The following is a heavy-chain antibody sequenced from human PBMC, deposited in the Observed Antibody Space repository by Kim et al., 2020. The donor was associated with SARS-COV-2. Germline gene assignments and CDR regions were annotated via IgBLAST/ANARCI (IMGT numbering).Heavy chain of an antibody. J-gene: IGHJ5*02. CDR1: GFTFTSYG. V-gene: IGHV3-30*18. CDR3: AKDYSRNLYNWFDP. D-gene: IGHD1-26*01. Sequence: GGSLRLSCAASGFTFTSYGMHWVRQAPGKGLEWVAAISYDGSIKYYADSVKGRFTISRDNSKNTVYLQMNSLRAEDTAVYFCAKDYSRNLYNWFDPWGQGTLVIVSS. CDR2: ISYDGSIK.